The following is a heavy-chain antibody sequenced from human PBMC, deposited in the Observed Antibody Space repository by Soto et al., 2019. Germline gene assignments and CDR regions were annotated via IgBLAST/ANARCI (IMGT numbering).Heavy chain of an antibody. CDR2: IRSGGGT. Sequence: GGSLRLSCAASGFTFSSNAMTWVRQAPGKGLEWVSTIRSGGGTYYADSVKGRFTISRDNSKNTLYLQMNSLRAEDTAVYYCAKDGPYDSSGYSSQYYFDYWGQGTLVTVSS. J-gene: IGHJ4*02. D-gene: IGHD3-22*01. CDR1: GFTFSSNA. CDR3: AKDGPYDSSGYSSQYYFDY. V-gene: IGHV3-23*01.